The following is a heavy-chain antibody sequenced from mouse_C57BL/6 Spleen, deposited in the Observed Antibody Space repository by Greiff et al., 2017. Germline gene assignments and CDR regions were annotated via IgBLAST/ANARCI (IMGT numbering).Heavy chain of an antibody. D-gene: IGHD3-2*02. CDR2: IYPRSGNT. J-gene: IGHJ2*01. CDR3: AREAAQAEFDY. CDR1: GYTFTSYG. Sequence: VHLVESGAELARPGASVKLSCKASGYTFTSYGISWVKQRTGQGLEWIGEIYPRSGNTYYNEKFKGKATLTADKSSSTAYMELRSLTSEDSAVYFCAREAAQAEFDYWGQGTTLTVSS. V-gene: IGHV1-81*01.